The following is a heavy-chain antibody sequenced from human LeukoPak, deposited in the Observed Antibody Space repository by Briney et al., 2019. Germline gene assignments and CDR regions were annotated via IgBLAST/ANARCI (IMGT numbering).Heavy chain of an antibody. J-gene: IGHJ3*02. CDR2: INQDGSEK. CDR3: ARAWSRVDAFDI. V-gene: IGHV3-7*01. Sequence: GGSLRLSCAASGFTFSSSWMSWVRQAPGKGLEWVASINQDGSEKYYVDSVKGRFTISRDNAKNSLYLQMNSLRAEDTAVYYCARAWSRVDAFDIWGQGTMVTVSS. CDR1: GFTFSSSW. D-gene: IGHD2-8*02.